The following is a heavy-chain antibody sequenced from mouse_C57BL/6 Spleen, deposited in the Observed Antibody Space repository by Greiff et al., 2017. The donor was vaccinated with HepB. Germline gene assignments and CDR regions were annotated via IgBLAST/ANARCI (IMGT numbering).Heavy chain of an antibody. CDR1: GYTFTSYT. CDR2: INPSSGYT. J-gene: IGHJ4*01. V-gene: IGHV1-4*01. CDR3: ARGDGYYEGAMDY. Sequence: QVQLQQSGAELARPGASVKMSCKASGYTFTSYTMHWVKQRPGQGLEWIGYINPSSGYTKYNQKFKDKATLTADKSSSTAYMQLSSLTSEDSAVYYCARGDGYYEGAMDYWGQGTSVTVSS. D-gene: IGHD2-3*01.